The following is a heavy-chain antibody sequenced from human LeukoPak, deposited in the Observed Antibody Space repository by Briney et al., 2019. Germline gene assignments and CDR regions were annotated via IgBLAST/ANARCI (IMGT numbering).Heavy chain of an antibody. CDR2: IYYSGST. J-gene: IGHJ3*02. V-gene: IGHV4-39*01. CDR1: GGSISSSSYY. CDR3: ASLSSGNYYFTWGTLLDAFDI. D-gene: IGHD3-10*01. Sequence: PSETLSLTCTVSGGSISSSSYYWGWIRQPPGKGLEWIGNIYYSGSTYYNPSLKSRVTTSVDTSKNQLSLILNSVTAADTAVYYCASLSSGNYYFTWGTLLDAFDIWGQGTMVTVSS.